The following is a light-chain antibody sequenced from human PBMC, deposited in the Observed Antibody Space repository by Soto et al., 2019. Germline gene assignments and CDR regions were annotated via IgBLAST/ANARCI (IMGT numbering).Light chain of an antibody. CDR2: RVS. CDR3: RQATRYRSYT. V-gene: IGKV2-24*01. Sequence: DVVMTQTPLSSPVTLGQPASISCRSSESIAHSDGKTYLNWLHQRPGQPPRLPTYRVSNRFCGVPDRFSGSGAGTDFTLTISRVEPEDVGIYFCRQATRYRSYTLGEGTKLQI. CDR1: ESIAHSDGKTY. J-gene: IGKJ2*01.